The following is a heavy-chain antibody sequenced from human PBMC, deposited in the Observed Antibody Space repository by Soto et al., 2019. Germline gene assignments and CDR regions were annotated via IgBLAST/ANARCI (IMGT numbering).Heavy chain of an antibody. Sequence: SETLSLTCTVSGGSISSSSYYWGWIRQPPGKGLEWIGSIYYSGSTYYNPSLKSRVTISVDTSKNQFSLKLSSVTAADTAVYYCARFQQLVDAFDIWGQGTMVTVSS. D-gene: IGHD6-6*01. CDR3: ARFQQLVDAFDI. J-gene: IGHJ3*02. V-gene: IGHV4-39*01. CDR2: IYYSGST. CDR1: GGSISSSSYY.